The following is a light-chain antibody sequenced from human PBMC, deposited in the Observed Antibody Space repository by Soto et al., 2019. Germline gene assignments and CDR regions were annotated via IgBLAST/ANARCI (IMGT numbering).Light chain of an antibody. Sequence: DIQMTQSPSTLSASVGDRVTITCRASQSNNSWLAWYQQKPGKAPKLPIYKASTLQSGVPSRFSGSGSGTEFTLAISSLQPDDSATYYCQQYNDNWTFGQGTKV. V-gene: IGKV1-5*03. CDR2: KAS. J-gene: IGKJ1*01. CDR1: QSNNSW. CDR3: QQYNDNWT.